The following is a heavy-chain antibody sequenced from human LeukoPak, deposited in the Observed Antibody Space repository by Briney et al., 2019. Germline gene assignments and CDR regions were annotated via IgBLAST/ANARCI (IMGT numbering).Heavy chain of an antibody. J-gene: IGHJ3*02. D-gene: IGHD5-18*01. CDR2: INSNSGGT. CDR1: GYTFIGHY. Sequence: ASVKVSCKASGYTFIGHYMHWVRQAPGQGLEWMGWINSNSGGTKYAQKFQGSVIMTRDTSISTAYMELSRLKSDDTAVYYCAIGRIHSWSDAFDIWGQGTTVTVSS. CDR3: AIGRIHSWSDAFDI. V-gene: IGHV1-2*02.